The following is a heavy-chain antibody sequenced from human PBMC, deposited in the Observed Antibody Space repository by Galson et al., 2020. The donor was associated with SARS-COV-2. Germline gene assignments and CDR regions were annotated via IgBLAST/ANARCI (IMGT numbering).Heavy chain of an antibody. D-gene: IGHD3-9*01. CDR1: GFTFSSYD. J-gene: IGHJ3*02. Sequence: GGSLRLSCAASGFTFSSYDMHWVRQATGKGLEWVSAIGTAGDPYYPGSVKGRFTISRENAKNSLYLQMNSLRAGDTAVYYCARSNRNYDIVAGYIGVGAFDILGQGTMVTVSS. CDR3: ARSNRNYDIVAGYIGVGAFDI. CDR2: IGTAGDP. V-gene: IGHV3-13*05.